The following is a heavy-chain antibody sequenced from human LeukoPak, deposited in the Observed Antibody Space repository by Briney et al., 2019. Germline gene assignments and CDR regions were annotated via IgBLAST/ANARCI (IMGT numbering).Heavy chain of an antibody. D-gene: IGHD1-26*01. Sequence: PSETLSLTCTVSGGSTSGSGYYWGWVRQPPGRGLEWIGSIYNSGSTYYNPSLKSRVTISVDTSKNQFSLKVSSVTAADTAVYYCARLESGTVPLWGQGTLVTVSS. V-gene: IGHV4-39*01. CDR2: IYNSGST. CDR3: ARLESGTVPL. CDR1: GGSTSGSGYY. J-gene: IGHJ4*02.